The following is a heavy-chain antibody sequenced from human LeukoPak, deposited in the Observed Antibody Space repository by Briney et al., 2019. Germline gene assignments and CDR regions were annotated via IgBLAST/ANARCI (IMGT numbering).Heavy chain of an antibody. V-gene: IGHV3-48*03. Sequence: PGGSLRLSCAASGFTFSGYEMDWVRQAPGKGLEWVSYISSSGSPTYYADSVKGRFTISRDNAKNSLFLQMNSLRAEDTALYYCVLRGAVAAADFWGQGTLVTVSS. J-gene: IGHJ4*02. CDR3: VLRGAVAAADF. D-gene: IGHD6-19*01. CDR1: GFTFSGYE. CDR2: ISSSGSPT.